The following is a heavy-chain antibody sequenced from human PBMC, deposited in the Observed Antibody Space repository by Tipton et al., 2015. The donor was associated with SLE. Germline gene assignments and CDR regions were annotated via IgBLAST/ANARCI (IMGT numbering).Heavy chain of an antibody. D-gene: IGHD2-21*02. CDR2: IYASGST. CDR1: GGSLSSASFW. CDR3: ARGMVTWRGAIIGVDV. J-gene: IGHJ6*02. Sequence: TLSLTCTVSGGSLSSASFWWSWVRQPAGKGLEWIGRIYASGSTTYNPSLKSRVTISIDPAKNQFSLKLTSVTAADTAVYYCARGMVTWRGAIIGVDVWGQGTTVNVSS. V-gene: IGHV4-61*02.